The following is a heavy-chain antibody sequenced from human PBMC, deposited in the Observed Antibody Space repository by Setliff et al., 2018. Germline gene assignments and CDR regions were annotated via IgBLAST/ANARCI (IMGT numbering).Heavy chain of an antibody. V-gene: IGHV4-4*07. CDR1: GGSISNYY. CDR2: IYTSGST. D-gene: IGHD1-26*01. Sequence: KPSETLSLTCTVSGGSISNYYWSWIRQPAGKGLEWIGRIYTSGSTNYNPSLKSRVTMSVDTPKNQFSLKLSSVTAADTAVYYCARKGISALSGAFDMWGQGTMVTVSS. CDR3: ARKGISALSGAFDM. J-gene: IGHJ3*02.